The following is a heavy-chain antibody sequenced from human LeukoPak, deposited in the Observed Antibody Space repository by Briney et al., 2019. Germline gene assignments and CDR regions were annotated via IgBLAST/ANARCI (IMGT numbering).Heavy chain of an antibody. Sequence: PSETLSLTCAVYGGSFSGYYWSWIRQPPGKGLEWIGEINHSGSTNYNPSLKSRVTISVDTSKNQFSLKLSSVTAADTAVYYCARGRDSSSSAGLDYWGQGTLVTVSS. CDR1: GGSFSGYY. CDR2: INHSGST. CDR3: ARGRDSSSSAGLDY. D-gene: IGHD6-6*01. V-gene: IGHV4-34*01. J-gene: IGHJ4*02.